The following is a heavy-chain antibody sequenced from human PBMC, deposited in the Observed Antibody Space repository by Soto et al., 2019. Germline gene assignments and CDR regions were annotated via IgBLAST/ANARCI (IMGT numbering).Heavy chain of an antibody. CDR1: GFTFSSYA. V-gene: IGHV3-23*01. CDR3: AKRNYGSEFDY. Sequence: GGPLRLSCAASGFTFSSYAMNWVRQAPGKGLEWVSTITGSGDSTYYADSVKGRFTISRDNSKNTLSLQMNSLRAEDTAVYYCAKRNYGSEFDYWGQGTLVTVSS. D-gene: IGHD3-10*01. J-gene: IGHJ4*02. CDR2: ITGSGDST.